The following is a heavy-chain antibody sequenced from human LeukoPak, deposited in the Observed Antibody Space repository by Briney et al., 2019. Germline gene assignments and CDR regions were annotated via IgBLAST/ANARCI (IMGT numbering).Heavy chain of an antibody. CDR1: GGAISSYY. J-gene: IGHJ4*02. D-gene: IGHD6-13*01. CDR2: IYYTGST. Sequence: SETLSLTCTVTGGAISSYYWSWIRQPPGKGLEWIGYIYYTGSTNYNPSLKSRVTISVDTSKNQFSLKLSSVTAADTAVYYCARQQLSQLYYFDNWGQGTLVTVSS. V-gene: IGHV4-59*01. CDR3: ARQQLSQLYYFDN.